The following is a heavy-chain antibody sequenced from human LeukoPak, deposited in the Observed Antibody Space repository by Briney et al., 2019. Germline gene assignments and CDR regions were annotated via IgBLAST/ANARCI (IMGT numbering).Heavy chain of an antibody. CDR1: GYTFTSYD. CDR3: ARDEISKQGDY. CDR2: IIPIFGTA. D-gene: IGHD5-24*01. Sequence: SVKVSCKASGYTFTSYDINWVRQAPGQGLEWMGGIIPIFGTANYAQKFQGRVTITADESTSTAYMELSSLRSEDTAVYYCARDEISKQGDYWGQGTLVTVSS. V-gene: IGHV1-69*13. J-gene: IGHJ4*02.